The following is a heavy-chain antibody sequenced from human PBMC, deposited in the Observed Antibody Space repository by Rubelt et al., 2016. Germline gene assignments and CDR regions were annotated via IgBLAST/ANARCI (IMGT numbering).Heavy chain of an antibody. CDR1: GAFINNYY. Sequence: QVQLQESGPGLVKPSETLSLTCTVSGAFINNYYWSWIRQPPGKGLEWIGYIFHSGVTNYKPSLKSRVTKSMDTSKNQFSPRLTSVTAADTAVYYCARAHYYDSSGSFYFYYGMDVWGPGATVTVSS. D-gene: IGHD3-22*01. V-gene: IGHV4-59*12. J-gene: IGHJ6*02. CDR2: IFHSGVT. CDR3: ARAHYYDSSGSFYFYYGMDV.